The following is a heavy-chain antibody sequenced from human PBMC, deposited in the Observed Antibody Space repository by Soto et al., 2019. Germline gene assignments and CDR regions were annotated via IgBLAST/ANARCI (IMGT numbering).Heavy chain of an antibody. CDR3: ATYGTSQTGALFDY. V-gene: IGHV4-30-4*01. Sequence: SETLSLTCTVSGGSISSGDYYWSWIRQPPGKGLEWIGYIYYSGSTYYNPSLKSRVTISVDTSKNQFSLKLSSVTAADTAVYYCATYGTSQTGALFDYWGQGTLVTVSS. D-gene: IGHD4-17*01. CDR2: IYYSGST. CDR1: GGSISSGDYY. J-gene: IGHJ4*02.